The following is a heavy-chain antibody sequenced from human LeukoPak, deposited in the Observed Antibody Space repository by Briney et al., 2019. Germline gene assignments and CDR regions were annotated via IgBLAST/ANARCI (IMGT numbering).Heavy chain of an antibody. V-gene: IGHV1-2*02. Sequence: ASVKVSCKASGYTFTGYYMHWVRQAPGQGLEWMGWINPNSGGTNYAQKFQGRVTMTRDTSISTAYMELSRLRSDDTAVYYCAGGGGIVVVVAATLTWGQGTLVTVSS. CDR2: INPNSGGT. D-gene: IGHD2-15*01. CDR1: GYTFTGYY. CDR3: AGGGGIVVVVAATLT. J-gene: IGHJ4*02.